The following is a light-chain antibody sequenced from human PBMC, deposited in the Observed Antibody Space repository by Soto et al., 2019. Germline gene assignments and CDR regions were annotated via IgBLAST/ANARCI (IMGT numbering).Light chain of an antibody. J-gene: IGLJ1*01. CDR1: SSDVGYYNY. V-gene: IGLV2-11*01. CDR2: DVF. CDR3: CSYAGSYNIYL. Sequence: QSALTQPRSVSGSPGQSVTISFPGTSSDVGYYNYVSWYQRHPGKAPKLMIYDVFKRPSGVPDRFSGSKSGNTASLTISGLQAEAEGDYYCCSYAGSYNIYLFGTGTKLTVL.